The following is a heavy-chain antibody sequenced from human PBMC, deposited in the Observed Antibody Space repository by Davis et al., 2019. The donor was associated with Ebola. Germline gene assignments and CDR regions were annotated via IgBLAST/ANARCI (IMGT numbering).Heavy chain of an antibody. Sequence: GGSLRLSCAASGFTFSSYGMHWVRQAPGKGLEWVAFIQCDGGSKYYADSVKGRFTISRDSSKNTVYLQMNSLRGDDTAVYFCAKGGGDYGDTQYYFDYWGQGTLVTVSS. CDR3: AKGGGDYGDTQYYFDY. CDR1: GFTFSSYG. J-gene: IGHJ4*02. CDR2: IQCDGGSK. D-gene: IGHD4-17*01. V-gene: IGHV3-30*02.